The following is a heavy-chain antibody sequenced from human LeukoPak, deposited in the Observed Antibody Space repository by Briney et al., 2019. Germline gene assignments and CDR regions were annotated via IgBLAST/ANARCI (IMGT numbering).Heavy chain of an antibody. J-gene: IGHJ4*02. Sequence: ASVKVSCKASGYTFTGYYMHWVRQAPGQGLEWMGWISAYNGNTNYAQKLQGRVTMTTDTSTSTAYMELRSLRSDDTAVYYCASLSLYYYFDYWGQGTLVTVSS. V-gene: IGHV1-18*04. CDR3: ASLSLYYYFDY. CDR1: GYTFTGYY. D-gene: IGHD2-21*01. CDR2: ISAYNGNT.